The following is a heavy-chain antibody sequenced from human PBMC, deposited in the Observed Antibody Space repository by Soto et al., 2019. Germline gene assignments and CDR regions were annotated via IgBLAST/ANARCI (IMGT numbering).Heavy chain of an antibody. CDR1: GYSFTSYW. Sequence: GESLKISCKGSGYSFTSYWISWVRQMPGKGLEWMGRIDPSDSYTKYSPSFQGHVTISADKSISTAYLQWSSLKASDTAMYYCARHPPHAGVTAISYYYYGMDVWGQGTTVTVSS. V-gene: IGHV5-10-1*01. CDR2: IDPSDSYT. D-gene: IGHD2-21*02. CDR3: ARHPPHAGVTAISYYYYGMDV. J-gene: IGHJ6*02.